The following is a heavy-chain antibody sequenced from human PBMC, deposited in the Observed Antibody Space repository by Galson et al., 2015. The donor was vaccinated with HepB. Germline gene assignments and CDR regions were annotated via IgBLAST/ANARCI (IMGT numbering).Heavy chain of an antibody. CDR1: GDSVSSNSAA. CDR2: TYYRSKWYN. V-gene: IGHV6-1*01. D-gene: IGHD6-19*01. Sequence: CAISGDSVSSNSAAWNWIRQSPSRGLEWLGRTYYRSKWYNDYAVSVKSRITINPDTSKNQFSLQLNSVTPEDTAVYYCARERSSSGWYSLFDYFDYWGQGTLVTVSS. CDR3: ARERSSSGWYSLFDYFDY. J-gene: IGHJ4*02.